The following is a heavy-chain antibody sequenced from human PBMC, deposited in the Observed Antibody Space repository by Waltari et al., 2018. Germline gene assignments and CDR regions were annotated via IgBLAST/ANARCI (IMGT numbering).Heavy chain of an antibody. J-gene: IGHJ3*02. CDR1: GGSISGADYY. V-gene: IGHV4-30-4*08. Sequence: QVQLQESGPGLVKPSQTLSLICTVSGGSISGADYYWSWVRQPPGKGLEWIGYIYYSGRTYYNPSLKSRVTISVDTSKNQFSLKLSSVTAADTAVYYCARDRGYSGYDLLDAFDIWGLGTIVTVSS. CDR3: ARDRGYSGYDLLDAFDI. CDR2: IYYSGRT. D-gene: IGHD5-12*01.